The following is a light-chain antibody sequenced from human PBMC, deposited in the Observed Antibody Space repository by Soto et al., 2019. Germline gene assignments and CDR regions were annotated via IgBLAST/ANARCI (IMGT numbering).Light chain of an antibody. Sequence: EIVLTQSPGPLSLSPGERATLSCRASQSVSNNYLAWYQQKPGQAPRLVIYGASSRGTGITDRFSASGSGTDFTLTISRLEPEDFAVYYCQQYISSPLPFGQGTKVEIK. CDR3: QQYISSPLP. J-gene: IGKJ1*01. CDR1: QSVSNNY. CDR2: GAS. V-gene: IGKV3-20*01.